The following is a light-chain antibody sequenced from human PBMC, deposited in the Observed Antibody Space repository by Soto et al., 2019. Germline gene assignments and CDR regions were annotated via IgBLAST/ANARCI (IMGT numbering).Light chain of an antibody. J-gene: IGLJ2*01. Sequence: QSVLTQPPSASGAPGQSVTISCSGSSSNIGGNPVNWYQHLPDMAPKLLIFNNDRRPSGVPDRFSASKFGTSVSLAISGLQSEDAADYYCAAWDDSLKGVVFGEGTKLTVL. V-gene: IGLV1-44*01. CDR1: SSNIGGNP. CDR2: NND. CDR3: AAWDDSLKGVV.